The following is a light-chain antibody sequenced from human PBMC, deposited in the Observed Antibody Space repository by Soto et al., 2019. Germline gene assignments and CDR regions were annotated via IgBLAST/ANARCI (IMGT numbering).Light chain of an antibody. CDR1: QSISNF. Sequence: DIQMTQSPSSLSASVGDRFTITCRASQSISNFLNWYQQKPGKAPNLLIYAASSLQSGVPSRFSGSGSGTDFTLTISSLQPEDFATYYCQQSYSTPWTFGQGTKVDIK. CDR3: QQSYSTPWT. J-gene: IGKJ1*01. V-gene: IGKV1-39*01. CDR2: AAS.